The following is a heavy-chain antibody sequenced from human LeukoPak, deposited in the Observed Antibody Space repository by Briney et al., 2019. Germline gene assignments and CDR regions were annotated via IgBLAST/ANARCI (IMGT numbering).Heavy chain of an antibody. V-gene: IGHV1-2*02. J-gene: IGHJ6*03. D-gene: IGHD4-17*01. CDR1: GYTFTGYY. Sequence: ASVKVSCKASGYTFTGYYMHWVRQAPGQGLEWMGWINPNSGGTNYAQKFQGRVTMTRDTSISTAYMELSRLRSDDTAVYYCARDGYGDLYYYYYMDVWGKGTTVTISS. CDR3: ARDGYGDLYYYYYMDV. CDR2: INPNSGGT.